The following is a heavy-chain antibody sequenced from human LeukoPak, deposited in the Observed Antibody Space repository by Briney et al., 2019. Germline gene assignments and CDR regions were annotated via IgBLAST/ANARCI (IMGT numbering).Heavy chain of an antibody. Sequence: SETLSLTCTVSGGSISSSSYYWGWIRQPPGKGLEWIGSMYSSGSTYYNPSLKSRVTISLDTSKNQFSLKLSSVTAADTAVYYCARVLSYESYYYYYMDVWGKGTTVTISS. CDR3: ARVLSYESYYYYYMDV. CDR1: GGSISSSSYY. J-gene: IGHJ6*03. V-gene: IGHV4-39*07. D-gene: IGHD3-16*01. CDR2: MYSSGST.